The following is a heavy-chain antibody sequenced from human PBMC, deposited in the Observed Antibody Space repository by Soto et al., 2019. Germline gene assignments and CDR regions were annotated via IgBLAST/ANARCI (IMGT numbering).Heavy chain of an antibody. D-gene: IGHD3-10*01. V-gene: IGHV3-33*01. J-gene: IGHJ6*02. CDR1: GFTFSTYA. Sequence: QEQLVESGGGVVQPGRSLRLSCAASGFTFSTYAIHWLRQVPDKGLEWVAVIWHDGSKKIYADSVKGRFTISRDNSKNTLYLQMNTLRVEDTAVYYCSRGVWEPPRCALDVWGQGTTVTVSS. CDR2: IWHDGSKK. CDR3: SRGVWEPPRCALDV.